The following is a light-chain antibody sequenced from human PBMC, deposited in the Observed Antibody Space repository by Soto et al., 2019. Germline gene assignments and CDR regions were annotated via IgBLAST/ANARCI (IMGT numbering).Light chain of an antibody. CDR3: QVWDSSTVI. V-gene: IGLV3-9*01. Sequence: SSELTQPLSVSVALGQTARITCGGNNIGSKYVHWYQQGPGQAPVLVIYRDINRPSGIPERFSASNSGNTATLTIRGAQAGDEADYYCQVWDSSTVIFGGGTKVTVL. CDR2: RDI. J-gene: IGLJ2*01. CDR1: NIGSKY.